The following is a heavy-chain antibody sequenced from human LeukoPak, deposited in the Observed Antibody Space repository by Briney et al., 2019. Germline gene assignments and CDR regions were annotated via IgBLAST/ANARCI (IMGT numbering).Heavy chain of an antibody. Sequence: GGSLRLSCADSGFTFSSHWMHWVRQAPGKGLVWVSRIKYDASSTSYADSVKGRFTISRDNAKNSLYLQMNSLRAEDTAVYYCARDLRGSGSYSGYWGQGTLVTVSS. V-gene: IGHV3-74*01. D-gene: IGHD3-10*01. CDR3: ARDLRGSGSYSGY. CDR1: GFTFSSHW. CDR2: IKYDASST. J-gene: IGHJ4*02.